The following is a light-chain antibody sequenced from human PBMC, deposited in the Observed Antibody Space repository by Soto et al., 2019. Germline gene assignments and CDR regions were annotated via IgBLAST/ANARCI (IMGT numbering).Light chain of an antibody. Sequence: QSVLTQPASVSGSPGQSITISCTGTSSDIGGYNYVSWYQQLPGKVPKLIIYDVSNRPSGVSDRFSGSKSGNAASLTISGLQPDDEADYHCSSYTSTSTLYVFGTGTKVTVL. CDR3: SSYTSTSTLYV. V-gene: IGLV2-14*03. CDR2: DVS. J-gene: IGLJ1*01. CDR1: SSDIGGYNY.